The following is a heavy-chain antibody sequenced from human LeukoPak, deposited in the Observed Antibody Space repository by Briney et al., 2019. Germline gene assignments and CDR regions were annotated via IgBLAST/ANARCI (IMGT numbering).Heavy chain of an antibody. CDR3: ARSSSWPSYYYYGMDV. V-gene: IGHV1-8*01. Sequence: ASVKVSCKASGYTFTSYDINWVRQATGQGLEWMGWVNPNSGNTGYVQKFQGRVTMTRNTSISTAYMELSSLRSEDTAVYYCARSSSWPSYYYYGMDVWGQGTTVTVSS. J-gene: IGHJ6*02. CDR1: GYTFTSYD. CDR2: VNPNSGNT. D-gene: IGHD6-13*01.